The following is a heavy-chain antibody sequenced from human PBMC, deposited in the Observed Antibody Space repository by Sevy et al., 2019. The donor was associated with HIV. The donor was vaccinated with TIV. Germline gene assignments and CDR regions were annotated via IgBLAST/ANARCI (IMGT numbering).Heavy chain of an antibody. CDR3: AIILWYYYFDY. Sequence: GGSLRLSCAASGFTFSSYAMSWVRQAPGKGLEWVSAISGSGGSTYYADSVKGRFTISRDNSKNTLYLQMNSLRAEDTAVYYSAIILWYYYFDYWGQGTLVTVSS. J-gene: IGHJ4*02. CDR1: GFTFSSYA. D-gene: IGHD2-21*01. CDR2: ISGSGGST. V-gene: IGHV3-23*01.